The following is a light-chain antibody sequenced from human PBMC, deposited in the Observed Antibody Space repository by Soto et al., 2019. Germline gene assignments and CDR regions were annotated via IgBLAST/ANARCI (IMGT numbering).Light chain of an antibody. CDR1: QGISSY. Sequence: AIRMTQSPSSFSASTGDRVTITCRASQGISSYLAWYQQKPGKAPKLLVYAASTLQYGVPSRFSGSGSGTEFTLTISSLQPDDFATYYCQQYNSYSPTFGQGTKLEIK. CDR2: AAS. J-gene: IGKJ2*01. CDR3: QQYNSYSPT. V-gene: IGKV1-8*01.